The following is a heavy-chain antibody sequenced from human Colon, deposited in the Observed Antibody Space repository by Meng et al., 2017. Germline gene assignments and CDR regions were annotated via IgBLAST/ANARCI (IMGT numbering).Heavy chain of an antibody. J-gene: IGHJ4*02. CDR3: AASDSSSWYYFDY. CDR2: ISSSSSYI. V-gene: IGHV3-21*01. Sequence: GGSLRLSCAASGFTFSSYSMNWVRQAPGKGLEWVSSISSSSSYIYYADSVKGRFTISRDNAKNSLYLQMNSLRAEDTAVYYCAASDSSSWYYFDYWGQGTRVTCSS. D-gene: IGHD6-13*01. CDR1: GFTFSSYS.